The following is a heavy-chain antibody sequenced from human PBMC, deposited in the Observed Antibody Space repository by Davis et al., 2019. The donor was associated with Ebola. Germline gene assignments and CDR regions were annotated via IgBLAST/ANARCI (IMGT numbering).Heavy chain of an antibody. V-gene: IGHV4-59*08. J-gene: IGHJ4*02. CDR2: ISYSGST. Sequence: SETLSLTCTVSAGSISSYYWSWIRQPPGKGLEWIGYISYSGSTDYNPSLKSRVTVSIDTSKNQISLKVNSVTVADTAVYYCARHRNGPWYGGYYWGQGTLVTVSS. CDR3: ARHRNGPWYGGYY. D-gene: IGHD1-26*01. CDR1: AGSISSYY.